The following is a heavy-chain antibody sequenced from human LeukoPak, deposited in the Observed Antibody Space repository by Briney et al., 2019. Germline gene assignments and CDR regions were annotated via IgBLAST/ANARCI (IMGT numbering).Heavy chain of an antibody. CDR3: ARGRLPGGHPHFDY. Sequence: SETLSLTCTVSGDSISSNYWSWIRQPPGKGLEWIGYMYHSETTNYNPSLKSRVTLSLDTSKNQFSLKVTSVTAADTAVYYCARGRLPGGHPHFDYWGPGTLVTVSS. D-gene: IGHD6-25*01. CDR1: GDSISSNY. J-gene: IGHJ4*02. CDR2: MYHSETT. V-gene: IGHV4-59*01.